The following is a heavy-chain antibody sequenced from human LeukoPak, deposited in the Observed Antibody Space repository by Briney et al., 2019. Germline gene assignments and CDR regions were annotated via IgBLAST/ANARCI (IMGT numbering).Heavy chain of an antibody. CDR3: VRGLMTTADY. D-gene: IGHD4-17*01. J-gene: IGHJ4*02. CDR2: IYYRGST. V-gene: IGHV4-59*01. Sequence: PSETLSLTCNVSGGPISSYYWGWIRQPPGKGLEWIGYIYYRGSTDYNPSLKSRVTISLGTSKNQFSLKLSSVTAADTAVYYCVRGLMTTADYWGQGTLVTVSS. CDR1: GGPISSYY.